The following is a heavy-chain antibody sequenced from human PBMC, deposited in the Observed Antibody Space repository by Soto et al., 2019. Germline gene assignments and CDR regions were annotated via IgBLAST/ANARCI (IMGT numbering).Heavy chain of an antibody. CDR1: GYSFTSYW. Sequence: GESLKISCKGSGYSFTSYWIGWMRQMPGKGLEWMGIIYPGDSDTRYSPSFQGQVTISADNSISTAYLQWSSLKASDTAMYYCARTRAAAVYDAFDIWGQGTMVTVSS. CDR3: ARTRAAAVYDAFDI. V-gene: IGHV5-51*01. J-gene: IGHJ3*02. CDR2: IYPGDSDT. D-gene: IGHD6-13*01.